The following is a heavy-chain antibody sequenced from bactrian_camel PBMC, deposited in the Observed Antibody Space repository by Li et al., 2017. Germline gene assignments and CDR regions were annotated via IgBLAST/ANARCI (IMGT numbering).Heavy chain of an antibody. V-gene: IGHV3S53*01. CDR1: ASTATSTC. J-gene: IGHJ6*01. CDR2: IFTDGSA. D-gene: IGHD3*01. Sequence: HVQLVESGGGSVQAGGSLRLSCTASASTATSTCMAWVRQAPGKEREEVATIFTDGSATYGEFVKGRFSISQDNAKNTVYLQMNSLKPEDTAMYYCAADAGGICARFGYWGQGTQVTVS. CDR3: AADAGGICARFGY.